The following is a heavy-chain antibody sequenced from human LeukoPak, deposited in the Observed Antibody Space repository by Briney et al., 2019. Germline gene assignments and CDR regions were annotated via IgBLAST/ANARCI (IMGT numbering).Heavy chain of an antibody. Sequence: ASVKVSCKTSGYTFTDYYINWVRQAPGQGLEWMGWINPNTGGTKYALKFQGRVTMTRNTSISTAYMELSSLRSEDTAVYYCARLAYGDYDYWGQGTLVTVSS. D-gene: IGHD4-17*01. CDR2: INPNTGGT. V-gene: IGHV1-2*02. CDR1: GYTFTDYY. CDR3: ARLAYGDYDY. J-gene: IGHJ4*02.